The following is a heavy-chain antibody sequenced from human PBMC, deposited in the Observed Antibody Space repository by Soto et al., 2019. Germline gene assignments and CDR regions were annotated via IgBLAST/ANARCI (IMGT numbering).Heavy chain of an antibody. J-gene: IGHJ5*02. D-gene: IGHD3-22*01. CDR2: MYFGGSF. Sequence: QMQLQASGPGLVKPSETLSLTCNVSGASVSHGYWSWIRQPPGKGLEWIGFMYFGGSFNYNPSRTCRATISVQTSKNQFSMKLTSVTASDTAVYYCARSYYDSTGFAVDPWGQGTLVTVSS. CDR1: GASVSHGY. CDR3: ARSYYDSTGFAVDP. V-gene: IGHV4-59*02.